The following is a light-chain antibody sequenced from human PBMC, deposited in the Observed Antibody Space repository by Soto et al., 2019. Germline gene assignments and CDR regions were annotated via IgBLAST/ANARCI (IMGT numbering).Light chain of an antibody. Sequence: DIVMTQTPLSSPVTLGQPASISCRSSESLLHIDGTTYLSWLQQRPGQPPRVIIYKISDRLSGVPDRFSGSGVRTDFTLKISRVEAEDVGVYYCMQATHFPRTFGQGTKVELK. J-gene: IGKJ1*01. CDR2: KIS. V-gene: IGKV2-24*01. CDR1: ESLLHIDGTTY. CDR3: MQATHFPRT.